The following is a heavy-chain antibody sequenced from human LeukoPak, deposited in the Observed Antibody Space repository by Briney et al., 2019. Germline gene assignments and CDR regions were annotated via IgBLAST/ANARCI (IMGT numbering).Heavy chain of an antibody. CDR2: INHSGST. V-gene: IGHV4-34*01. D-gene: IGHD5-12*01. Sequence: PSETLSLTCAVYGGSFSGYYWSWIRQPPGKGLEWIGEINHSGSTNYNPSLKSRVTISVDTSKNQFSLKLSSVTAADPAVYYCARTDSGYDFRYYYYYYMDVWGKGTTVTVSS. J-gene: IGHJ6*03. CDR3: ARTDSGYDFRYYYYYYMDV. CDR1: GGSFSGYY.